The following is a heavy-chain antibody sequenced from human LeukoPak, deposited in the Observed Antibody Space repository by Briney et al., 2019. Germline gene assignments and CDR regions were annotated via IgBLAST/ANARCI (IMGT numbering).Heavy chain of an antibody. Sequence: SETLSLTCTVSGYSISSGYYWGWIRQPPGKGLEWIGSIYHSGSTYYNPSLKSRVTISVDTSKNQFSLKLSSVTAADTAVYYCARARLAHDYWGQGTLVTVSS. J-gene: IGHJ4*02. CDR1: GYSISSGYY. V-gene: IGHV4-38-2*02. CDR3: ARARLAHDY. CDR2: IYHSGST.